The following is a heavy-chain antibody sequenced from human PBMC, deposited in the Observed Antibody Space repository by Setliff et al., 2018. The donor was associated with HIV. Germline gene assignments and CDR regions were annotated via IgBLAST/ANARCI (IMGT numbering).Heavy chain of an antibody. V-gene: IGHV4-39*01. J-gene: IGHJ4*02. D-gene: IGHD6-25*01. CDR3: ARRPVLHNSGSVFDK. CDR1: GDSISSSSYY. CDR2: IYYSGGT. Sequence: LSLTCTVSGDSISSSSYYWGWLRQPPGKGLECIGNIYYSGGTDYNPSLKSRLTISLDTSKNQFSLKLTSVTAADTAIYYCARRPVLHNSGSVFDKWGQGTLVTVSS.